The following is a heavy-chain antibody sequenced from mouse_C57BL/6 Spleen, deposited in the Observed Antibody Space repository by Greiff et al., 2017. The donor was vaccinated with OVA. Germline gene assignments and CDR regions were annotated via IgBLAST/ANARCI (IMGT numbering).Heavy chain of an antibody. CDR2: INPSNGGT. V-gene: IGHV1-53*01. D-gene: IGHD2-4*01. CDR1: GYTFTSYW. CDR3: ARSTSYYDYDRSYFDY. Sequence: QVQLQQPGTELVKPGASVKLSCKASGYTFTSYWMHWVKQRPGQGLEWIGNINPSNGGTNYNEKFKSKATLTVDKSSSTAYMQLSSLTSEDSAVYYCARSTSYYDYDRSYFDYWGQGTTLTVSS. J-gene: IGHJ2*01.